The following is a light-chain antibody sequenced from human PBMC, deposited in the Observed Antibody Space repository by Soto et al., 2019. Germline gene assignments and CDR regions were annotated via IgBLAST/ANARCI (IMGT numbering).Light chain of an antibody. CDR3: QQLNRWT. J-gene: IGKJ1*01. CDR2: GAS. Sequence: EIVLTQSPGTLSLSPGERATLSCRASQSVSSSYLAWYQQKPGQAPRLLIYGASSRATGIPDRFSGSGSGTEFTLTISSLQPEDFATYYCQQLNRWTFGQGTKVDIK. V-gene: IGKV3-20*01. CDR1: QSVSSSY.